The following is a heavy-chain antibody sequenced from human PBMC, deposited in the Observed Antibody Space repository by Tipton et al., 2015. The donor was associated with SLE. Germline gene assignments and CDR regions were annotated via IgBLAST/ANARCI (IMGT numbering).Heavy chain of an antibody. D-gene: IGHD6-19*01. CDR3: AREGGIAVAGTFDY. Sequence: LRLSCAASGFTFSSYAMSWVRQAPGKGLEWIGEITHSGSTNYNPSLKSRVTISVDTSKNQFSLKLSSVTAADTAVYYCAREGGIAVAGTFDYWGQGTLVTVSS. J-gene: IGHJ4*02. CDR1: GFTFSSYA. CDR2: ITHSGST. V-gene: IGHV4-34*01.